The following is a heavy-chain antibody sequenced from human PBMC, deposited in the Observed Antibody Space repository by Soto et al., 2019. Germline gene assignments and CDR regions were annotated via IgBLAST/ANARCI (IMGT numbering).Heavy chain of an antibody. Sequence: QVQLQQSGPGLVEPSGTLSLTCAVSGASISNNNWWNWVRQPPGKGLEWIGEIFHTGRTNYNPSLRSRVTILFDKSKNQFSLRLSSLTAADTAVYYCATNPTIGFPGYDVDHWGQGALVTVSS. V-gene: IGHV4-4*02. CDR1: GASISNNNW. CDR2: IFHTGRT. CDR3: ATNPTIGFPGYDVDH. D-gene: IGHD5-12*01. J-gene: IGHJ4*02.